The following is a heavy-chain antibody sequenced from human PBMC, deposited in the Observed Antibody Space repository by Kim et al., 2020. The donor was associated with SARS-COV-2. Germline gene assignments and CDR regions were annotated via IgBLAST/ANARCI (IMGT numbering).Heavy chain of an antibody. J-gene: IGHJ3*02. Sequence: SETLSLTCTVSGGSVSSGSYYWSWIRQPPGKGLEWIGYIYYSGSTNYNPSLKSRVTISVDTSKNQFSLKLSSVTAADTAVYYCARAGNYYGSGSYSGAFDIWGQGPMVTVSS. CDR3: ARAGNYYGSGSYSGAFDI. D-gene: IGHD3-10*01. V-gene: IGHV4-61*01. CDR1: GGSVSSGSYY. CDR2: IYYSGST.